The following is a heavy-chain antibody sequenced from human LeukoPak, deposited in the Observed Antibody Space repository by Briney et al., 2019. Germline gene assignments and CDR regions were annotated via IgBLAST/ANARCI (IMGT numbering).Heavy chain of an antibody. Sequence: GGSLRLSCTVSGFTLSDYSMNWVRQAPGKGLEWVSGISGSGGTTYYAASVKGRFTISRDNSTNTLYLQMNSPRAEDTAVYYCPRGRTAYTSFAYWGQGTLVTVSS. V-gene: IGHV3-23*01. CDR3: PRGRTAYTSFAY. D-gene: IGHD2-2*02. CDR2: ISGSGGTT. J-gene: IGHJ4*02. CDR1: GFTLSDYS.